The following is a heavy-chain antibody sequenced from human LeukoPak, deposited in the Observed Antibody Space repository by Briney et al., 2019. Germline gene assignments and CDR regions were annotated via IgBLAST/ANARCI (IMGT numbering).Heavy chain of an antibody. CDR1: GYTFTNYG. V-gene: IGHV1-18*01. D-gene: IGHD3-16*01. CDR2: ISAYNANT. CDR3: ARDRSGQSFGYYYYGMDV. J-gene: IGHJ6*02. Sequence: ASVKVSCKASGYTFTNYGIRWVRQAPGQGLEWMGWISAYNANTKYAQKLQGRVTMTTDTSTSTAYMELRSLRSDDTAVYYCARDRSGQSFGYYYYGMDVWGQGTTVTVSS.